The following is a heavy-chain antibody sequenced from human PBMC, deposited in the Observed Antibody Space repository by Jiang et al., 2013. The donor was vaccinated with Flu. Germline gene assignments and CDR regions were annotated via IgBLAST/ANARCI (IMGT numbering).Heavy chain of an antibody. CDR3: GRSSGWEYFDY. Sequence: MGWNNPSGGTSYAQRFQGRVTMTRDTSIATAYMELSRLRSADTAVYYCGRSSGWEYFDYWGQGTLVTVSS. CDR2: NNPSGGT. D-gene: IGHD6-19*01. J-gene: IGHJ4*02. V-gene: IGHV1-2*02.